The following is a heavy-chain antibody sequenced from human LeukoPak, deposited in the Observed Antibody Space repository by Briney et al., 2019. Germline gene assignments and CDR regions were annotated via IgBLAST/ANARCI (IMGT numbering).Heavy chain of an antibody. CDR2: INPNSGGT. D-gene: IGHD3-10*01. CDR1: GYTFTSYY. V-gene: IGHV1-2*02. Sequence: ASVKVSCKASGYTFTSYYMRWVRQAPGQGLEWMGWINPNSGGTNYARKFQGRVTMTRDTSISTAYMELSRLRSDDTAVYYCARQWFGELYAFDIWGQGTMVTVSS. J-gene: IGHJ3*02. CDR3: ARQWFGELYAFDI.